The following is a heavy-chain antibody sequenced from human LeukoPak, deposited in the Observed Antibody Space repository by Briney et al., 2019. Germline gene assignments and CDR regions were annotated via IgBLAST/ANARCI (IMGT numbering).Heavy chain of an antibody. Sequence: SETLSLTCTVSGGSISSYYWSWIRQPPGKGLEWIGYIYYSGSTNYNPSPKSRVTISVDTSKNQFSLKLSSVTAADTAVYYCARLGIAARTWGQGTLVTVSS. D-gene: IGHD6-6*01. CDR2: IYYSGST. CDR3: ARLGIAART. V-gene: IGHV4-59*08. J-gene: IGHJ5*02. CDR1: GGSISSYY.